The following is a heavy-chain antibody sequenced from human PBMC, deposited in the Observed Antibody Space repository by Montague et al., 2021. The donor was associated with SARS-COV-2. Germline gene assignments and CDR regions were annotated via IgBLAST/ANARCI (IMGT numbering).Heavy chain of an antibody. CDR3: ARAEMYYDFWSGYPWTFYYFDY. D-gene: IGHD3-3*01. J-gene: IGHJ4*02. Sequence: SLRLSCAASGFTFSSYEMNWVRQAPGKGLEWVSYISSSGSTIYYADSVKGRFTISRDNAKNPLYLQMNSLRAEDTAVYYCARAEMYYDFWSGYPWTFYYFDYWGQGTLVTVSS. CDR2: ISSSGSTI. V-gene: IGHV3-48*03. CDR1: GFTFSSYE.